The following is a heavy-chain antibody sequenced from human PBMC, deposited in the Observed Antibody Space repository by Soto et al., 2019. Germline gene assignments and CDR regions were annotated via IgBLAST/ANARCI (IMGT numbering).Heavy chain of an antibody. D-gene: IGHD3-10*01. V-gene: IGHV4-31*03. CDR2: IYYSGNT. CDR3: ARQSDGSGSYPPHFDY. J-gene: IGHJ4*02. Sequence: QVQLQESGPGLVKPSQTLSLTCTVSGGSISSGGYYWSWIRQHPGKGLEWIGYIYYSGNTYYNPSLKRRVTISVDTSKNQFSLKLSSVTAADTAVYYCARQSDGSGSYPPHFDYWGQGTLVTVSS. CDR1: GGSISSGGYY.